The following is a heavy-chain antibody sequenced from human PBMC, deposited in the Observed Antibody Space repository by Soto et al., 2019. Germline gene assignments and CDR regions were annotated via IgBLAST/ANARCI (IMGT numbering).Heavy chain of an antibody. CDR3: ARVPSVVAPGDDYFGLDI. D-gene: IGHD2-21*01. CDR1: GYVFKHYW. Sequence: GESLKISCTGSGYVFKHYWIAWVRHMPGKGLEWMGIIYPNDADTRYSPSFQGQVTISADKSTSTAYLQWTSLRTSDTAIYYCARVPSVVAPGDDYFGLDIWGQGTTVTVSS. J-gene: IGHJ6*02. CDR2: IYPNDADT. V-gene: IGHV5-51*01.